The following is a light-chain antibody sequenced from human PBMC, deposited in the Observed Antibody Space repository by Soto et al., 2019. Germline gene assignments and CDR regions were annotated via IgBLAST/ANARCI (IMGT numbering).Light chain of an antibody. CDR2: GAS. CDR1: SGGNSY. CDR3: QQRDSWPIT. J-gene: IGKJ5*01. V-gene: IGKV3D-11*01. Sequence: IALTQSPGTLSLSPGESATLSCTGNSGGNSYLVWYQQKSGQAPRLLIYGASSRATGIPGRFSGSGSGTDFTLTINSLEPDDFAVYYCQQRDSWPITFGQGTRLEIK.